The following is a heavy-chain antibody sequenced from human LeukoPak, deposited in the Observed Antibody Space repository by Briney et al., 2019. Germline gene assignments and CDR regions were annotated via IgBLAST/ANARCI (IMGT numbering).Heavy chain of an antibody. J-gene: IGHJ4*02. Sequence: SETLSLTCTVSGGSISSYYWSWIRQPPGKGLEWIGYIYYSGSTNYNPSLKSRVTISVDTSKNQFSLKLSSVTAADTDVYYCAIDSSPYSSGWETGFDYWGQGTLVTVSS. CDR1: GGSISSYY. V-gene: IGHV4-59*01. CDR2: IYYSGST. CDR3: AIDSSPYSSGWETGFDY. D-gene: IGHD6-19*01.